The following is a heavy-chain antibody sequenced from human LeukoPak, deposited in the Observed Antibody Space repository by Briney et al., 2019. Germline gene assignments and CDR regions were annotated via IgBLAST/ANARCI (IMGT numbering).Heavy chain of an antibody. Sequence: PGGSLRLSCAAPGFTFSSYAMPWVRHAPGKGLEWVAVISYDGSNKYYADSVKGRFTISRDSAKHTLYLQMNSLRAQDTAVYHCAREYYYDSSGYVMGPDYWGQGTLVTVSS. CDR2: ISYDGSNK. V-gene: IGHV3-30-3*01. CDR1: GFTFSSYA. CDR3: AREYYYDSSGYVMGPDY. J-gene: IGHJ4*02. D-gene: IGHD3-22*01.